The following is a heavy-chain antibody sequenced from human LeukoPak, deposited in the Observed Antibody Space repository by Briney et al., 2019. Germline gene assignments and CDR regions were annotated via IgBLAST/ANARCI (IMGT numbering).Heavy chain of an antibody. D-gene: IGHD3-10*01. CDR1: AFTFSRYW. V-gene: IGHV3-30*03. CDR2: LSSDEKTK. Sequence: LPGGSLRLSCAASAFTFSRYWMHWVRQAPGKGLEWVALLSSDEKTKDYADSVKGRFTISRDNSKNTLFVQMNSLRAEDTAVYYCARDLRKGRYFDYWGQGTLVTVSS. CDR3: ARDLRKGRYFDY. J-gene: IGHJ4*02.